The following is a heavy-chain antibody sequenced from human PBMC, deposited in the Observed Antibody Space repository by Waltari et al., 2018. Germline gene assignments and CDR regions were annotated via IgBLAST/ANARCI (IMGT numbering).Heavy chain of an antibody. CDR1: GFTFSSYA. Sequence: QVQLVESGGGVVQPGRSLRLSCAASGFTFSSYAMHWVRQAPGKGLEWVAVISYDGSNKYYADSVKGRFTISRDNSKNTLYLQMNSLRAEDTAVYYCARDDGDVWGKGTTVTVSS. J-gene: IGHJ6*04. CDR3: ARDDGDV. CDR2: ISYDGSNK. V-gene: IGHV3-30-3*01.